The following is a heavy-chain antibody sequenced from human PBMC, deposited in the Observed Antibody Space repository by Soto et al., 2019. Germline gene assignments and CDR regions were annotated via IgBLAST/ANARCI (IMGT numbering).Heavy chain of an antibody. CDR1: GFTFSDYY. CDR3: ARDKTYYDFWSGYYDY. J-gene: IGHJ4*02. D-gene: IGHD3-3*01. V-gene: IGHV3-11*01. CDR2: ISSSGSTI. Sequence: GGSLRLSCAASGFTFSDYYMSWIRQAPGKGLEWVSYISSSGSTIYYADSVKGRFTISRDNAKNSLYLQMNSLRAEDTAVYYCARDKTYYDFWSGYYDYWGQGTLVTVSS.